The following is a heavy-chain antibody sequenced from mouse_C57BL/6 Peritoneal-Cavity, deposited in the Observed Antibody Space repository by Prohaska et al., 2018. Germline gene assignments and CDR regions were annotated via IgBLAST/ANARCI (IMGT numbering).Heavy chain of an antibody. CDR1: AIDFSRYW. Sequence: EVKLLQSGGGLVQPGGSLKLSCAASAIDFSRYWMSCVRRAPGKGLEWIGEINPDSSTINYAPALKDKFIISRDNAKNTLYLQMSKVRSEDTALYYCARQLGASFDYWGQGTTPTVSS. CDR3: ARQLGASFDY. J-gene: IGHJ2*01. CDR2: INPDSSTI. V-gene: IGHV4-1*01. D-gene: IGHD4-1*02.